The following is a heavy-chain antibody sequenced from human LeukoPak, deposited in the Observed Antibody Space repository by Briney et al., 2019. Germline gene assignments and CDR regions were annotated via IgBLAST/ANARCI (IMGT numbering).Heavy chain of an antibody. J-gene: IGHJ4*02. CDR3: ARTPLGNYYDSSGYFSPTVFFDY. CDR1: GFTFSSYA. Sequence: PGGSLRLSCAASGFTFSSYAMSWVRQAPGKGLEWVAVISYDGSNKYSADSVKGRFTISRDNSKNTLYLQMNSLRAEDTAVYYCARTPLGNYYDSSGYFSPTVFFDYWGQGTLVTVSS. V-gene: IGHV3-30-3*01. D-gene: IGHD3-22*01. CDR2: ISYDGSNK.